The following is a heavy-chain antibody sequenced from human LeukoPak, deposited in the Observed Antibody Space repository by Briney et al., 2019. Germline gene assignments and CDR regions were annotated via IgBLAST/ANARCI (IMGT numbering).Heavy chain of an antibody. CDR1: GGSVSNYY. V-gene: IGHV4-4*07. Sequence: SETLSLTCTVSGGSVSNYYWSWIRQPAGKGLEWIGRIYTGGSTNYNPSLKSRVTMSVDTSKNQFSLKMSSVTAADTAVYYCARDRTYYDILTDWGQGTLVTVSS. CDR3: ARDRTYYDILTD. D-gene: IGHD3-9*01. J-gene: IGHJ4*02. CDR2: IYTGGST.